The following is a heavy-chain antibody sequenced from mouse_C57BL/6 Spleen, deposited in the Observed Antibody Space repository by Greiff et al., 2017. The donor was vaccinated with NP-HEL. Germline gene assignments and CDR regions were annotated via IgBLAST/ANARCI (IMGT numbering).Heavy chain of an antibody. D-gene: IGHD1-1*01. CDR2: ISDGGSYT. J-gene: IGHJ3*01. V-gene: IGHV5-4*03. CDR1: GFTFSSYA. CDR3: ARGENYEFAY. Sequence: DVMLVESGGGLVKPGGSLKLSCAASGFTFSSYAMSWVRQTPEKRLEWVATISDGGSYTYYPDNVKGRFTISRDNAKNNLYLQMSHLKSEDTAMYYCARGENYEFAYWGQGTLVTVSA.